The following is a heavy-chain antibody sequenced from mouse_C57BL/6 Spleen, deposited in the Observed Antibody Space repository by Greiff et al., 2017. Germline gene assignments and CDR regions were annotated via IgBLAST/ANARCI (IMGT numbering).Heavy chain of an antibody. J-gene: IGHJ4*01. V-gene: IGHV10-1*01. D-gene: IGHD1-1*01. CDR1: GFSFNTYA. CDR3: GRQDYGSSYYAMDY. Sequence: EVKVVESGGGLVQPKGSLKLSCAASGFSFNTYAMNWVRQAPGKGLEWVARIRSKSNNYATYYADSVKDRFTISRDDSESMLYLQMNNLKTEDTAMYYCGRQDYGSSYYAMDYWGQGTSVTVSS. CDR2: IRSKSNNYAT.